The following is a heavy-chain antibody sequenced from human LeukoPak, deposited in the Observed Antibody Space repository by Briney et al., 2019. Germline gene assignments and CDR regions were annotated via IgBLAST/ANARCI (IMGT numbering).Heavy chain of an antibody. CDR3: ARVLRGLYGMDV. V-gene: IGHV1-69*05. Sequence: ASVKVSCKASGGTFSSYAISWVRQAPGQGLEWMGGIIPIFGTANYAQKFQGRVTITTDESTSTAYMELRSLRSDDTAVYYCARVLRGLYGMDVWGQGTTVTVSS. J-gene: IGHJ6*02. CDR1: GGTFSSYA. CDR2: IIPIFGTA. D-gene: IGHD3-10*01.